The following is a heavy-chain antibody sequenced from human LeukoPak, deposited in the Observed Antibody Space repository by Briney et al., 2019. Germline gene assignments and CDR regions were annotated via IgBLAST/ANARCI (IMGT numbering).Heavy chain of an antibody. CDR2: ISSSGSTI. Sequence: GGSLRLSCAASGFTFSSYEMNWVRQAQGKGLEWVSYISSSGSTIYYADSVKGRFTISRDNAKNSLYLQMNSLRAEDTAVYYCARAIRSWTLDYWGQGTLVTVSS. D-gene: IGHD6-13*01. J-gene: IGHJ4*02. CDR3: ARAIRSWTLDY. V-gene: IGHV3-48*03. CDR1: GFTFSSYE.